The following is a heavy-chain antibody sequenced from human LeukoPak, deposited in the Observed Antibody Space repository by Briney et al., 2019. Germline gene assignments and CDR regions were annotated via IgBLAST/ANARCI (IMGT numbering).Heavy chain of an antibody. V-gene: IGHV3-48*01. D-gene: IGHD1-26*01. CDR2: ISGSGTTI. CDR1: EFTFSNYG. J-gene: IGHJ4*02. CDR3: AGSKNLQFRN. Sequence: GGSLRLSCAASEFTFSNYGMSWVRQAPGTGLEWVSYISGSGTTIYYADSVKDRFTISRDNARNSLYLQMNSLRVEDTAVYYCAGSKNLQFRNWGQGTLVTVSS.